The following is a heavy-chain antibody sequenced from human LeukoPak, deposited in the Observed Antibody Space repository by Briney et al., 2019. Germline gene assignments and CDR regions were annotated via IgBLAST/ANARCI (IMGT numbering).Heavy chain of an antibody. CDR2: IHYTGAT. Sequence: SETLSLTCAVYGGSISGYYWSWIRQPPGKGLEWVGEIHYTGATSYNPSLKSRATISIETSKNQVSLRLSSVTAADTAVYYCTRGNILSGYCFDFWGRGALVTVSS. J-gene: IGHJ4*02. V-gene: IGHV4-34*01. CDR3: TRGNILSGYCFDF. CDR1: GGSISGYY. D-gene: IGHD3-9*01.